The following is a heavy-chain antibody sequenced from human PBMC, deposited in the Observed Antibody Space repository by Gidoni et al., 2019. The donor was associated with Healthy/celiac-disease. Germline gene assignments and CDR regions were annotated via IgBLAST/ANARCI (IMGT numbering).Heavy chain of an antibody. CDR1: GYSFTSYW. CDR2: IYPGDSDT. D-gene: IGHD3-9*01. Sequence: EVQLVQSGAEVKKPGESLKISCKGSGYSFTSYWIGWVRQMPGKGLEWMGIIYPGDSDTRYSPSFQGQVTISADKSISTAYLQWSSLKASDTAMYYCARSRHYDILTGYYFSYYYYGMDVWGQGTTVTVSS. V-gene: IGHV5-51*03. CDR3: ARSRHYDILTGYYFSYYYYGMDV. J-gene: IGHJ6*02.